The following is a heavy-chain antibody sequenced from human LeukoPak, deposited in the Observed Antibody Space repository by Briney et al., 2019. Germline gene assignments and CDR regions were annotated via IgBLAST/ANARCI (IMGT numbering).Heavy chain of an antibody. V-gene: IGHV3-23*01. CDR2: ISRGGGNP. CDR1: GFPFSDYA. J-gene: IGHJ4*02. D-gene: IGHD6-19*01. CDR3: AKDLGISGWHLDY. Sequence: GGSLRLSCAASGFPFSDYAMTWVRQAPGKGLKGVSGISRGGGNPYYADSVKGRFTISRDTSKNTLYLQMNSLRAEDTAVYYCAKDLGISGWHLDYWGQGTTVTVSS.